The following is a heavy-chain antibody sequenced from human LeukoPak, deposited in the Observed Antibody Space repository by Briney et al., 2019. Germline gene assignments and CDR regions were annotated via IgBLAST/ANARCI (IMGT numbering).Heavy chain of an antibody. CDR3: ASAIGYSGYDYAFDI. J-gene: IGHJ3*02. V-gene: IGHV3-21*04. CDR2: ISSSSSYI. D-gene: IGHD5-12*01. Sequence: GGSLRLSCAASGFTFSSYSMNWVRQAPGKGLEWVSSISSSSSYIYYADSVKGRFTISRDNAKNSLYLQMNSLRAEDTAVYYCASAIGYSGYDYAFDIWGQGTMVTVSS. CDR1: GFTFSSYS.